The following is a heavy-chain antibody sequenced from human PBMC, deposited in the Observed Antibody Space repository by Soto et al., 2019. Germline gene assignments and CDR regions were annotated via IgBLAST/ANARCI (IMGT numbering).Heavy chain of an antibody. CDR1: GYTFTGYY. V-gene: IGHV1-2*04. CDR3: AREHAQQQLVRVSNTVSWFDP. Sequence: ASVKVSCKASGYTFTGYYMHWVRQAPGQGLEWMGWINPNSGGTNYAQKFQGWVTMTRDTSISTAYMELSRLRSDDTAVYYCAREHAQQQLVRVSNTVSWFDPWGQGTLVTVSS. D-gene: IGHD6-13*01. J-gene: IGHJ5*02. CDR2: INPNSGGT.